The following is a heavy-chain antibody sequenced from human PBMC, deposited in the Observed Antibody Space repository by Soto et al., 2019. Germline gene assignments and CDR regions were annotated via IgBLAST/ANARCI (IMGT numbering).Heavy chain of an antibody. V-gene: IGHV1-69*01. D-gene: IGHD3-22*01. J-gene: IGHJ6*02. CDR3: ARGRHYYDRSGDPIYYYHGLDV. Sequence: QVRLVQSGAEVKKAGSSVKVSCKASGGTFSSYGISWVRQAPGQGLEWMGGIIPMFATPHYAQKFQGRVSNTAVESASTAYMQLSSLTSEDTAVYDCARGRHYYDRSGDPIYYYHGLDVWGQGTTVSVSS. CDR2: IIPMFATP. CDR1: GGTFSSYG.